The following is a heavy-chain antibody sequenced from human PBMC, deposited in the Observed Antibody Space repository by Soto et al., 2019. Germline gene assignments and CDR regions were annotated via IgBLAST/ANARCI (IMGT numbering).Heavy chain of an antibody. V-gene: IGHV4-34*01. CDR2: INHSGST. CDR1: GGSFSGYY. J-gene: IGHJ6*03. Sequence: QVQLQQWGAGLLKPSETLSLTCAVYGGSFSGYYWSWIRQPPGKGLEWIGEINHSGSTNYNPSLKSRVTISVDTSKNQFSLKLSSVTAADTAVYYWARGEQQLESYYYYMDVWGKGTTVTVSS. CDR3: ARGEQQLESYYYYMDV. D-gene: IGHD6-13*01.